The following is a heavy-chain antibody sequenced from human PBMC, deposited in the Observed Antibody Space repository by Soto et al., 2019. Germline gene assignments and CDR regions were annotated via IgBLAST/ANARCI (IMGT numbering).Heavy chain of an antibody. CDR2: ISSSSSTI. J-gene: IGHJ4*02. CDR1: GFTFSSYS. CDR3: ARDRLYYYDVSGYPSHAY. V-gene: IGHV3-48*02. Sequence: HPGGSLRLSCAASGFTFSSYSMNWVRQAPGKGLEWVSYISSSSSTIYYADSVKGRFTISRDNAKNSLYLQMNSLRDEDTAVYYWARDRLYYYDVSGYPSHAYGAQGTLVPVSS. D-gene: IGHD3-22*01.